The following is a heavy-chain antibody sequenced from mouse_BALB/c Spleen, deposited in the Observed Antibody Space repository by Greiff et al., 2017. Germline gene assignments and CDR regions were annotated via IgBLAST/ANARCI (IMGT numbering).Heavy chain of an antibody. J-gene: IGHJ4*01. V-gene: IGHV14-3*02. CDR1: GFNIKDTY. Sequence: VQLQQSGAELVKPGASVKLSCTASGFNIKDTYMHWVKQRPEQGLEWIGRIDPANGNTKYDPKFQGKATITADTSSNTAYLQLSSLTSEDTAVYYCARICDGYGIYAMDYWGQGTSVTVSS. CDR2: IDPANGNT. CDR3: ARICDGYGIYAMDY. D-gene: IGHD2-3*01.